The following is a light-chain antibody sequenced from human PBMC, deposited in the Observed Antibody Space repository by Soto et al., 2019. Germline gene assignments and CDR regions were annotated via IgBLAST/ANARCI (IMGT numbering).Light chain of an antibody. J-gene: IGLJ2*01. CDR3: CSYAGSRTLI. V-gene: IGLV2-23*01. CDR2: EDS. Sequence: QSALTQPASVSGSPGQSVTITCTGTSSDVWSFDTVSWYQQYPGKAPTVLIYEDSRRPSGASTRFSGSKSGNTASLTISGLQAEDEADYHCCSYAGSRTLIFGGGTKVTVL. CDR1: SSDVWSFDT.